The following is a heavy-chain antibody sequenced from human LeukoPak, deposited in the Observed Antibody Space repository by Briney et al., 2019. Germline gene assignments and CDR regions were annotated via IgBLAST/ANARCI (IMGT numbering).Heavy chain of an antibody. CDR2: ISGSGGST. Sequence: PGGSLRLSCAASGFTFSSYGMSWVRQAPGKGLEWVSAISGSGGSTYYADSVKGRFTISRDNSKNTLYLQMNSLRAEDTAVYYCAKDTTVNFPFRGYFDYWGQGTLVTVSS. CDR1: GFTFSSYG. CDR3: AKDTTVNFPFRGYFDY. J-gene: IGHJ4*02. V-gene: IGHV3-23*01. D-gene: IGHD1-14*01.